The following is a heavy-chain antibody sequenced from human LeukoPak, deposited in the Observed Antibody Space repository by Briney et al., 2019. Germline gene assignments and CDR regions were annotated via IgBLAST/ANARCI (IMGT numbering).Heavy chain of an antibody. D-gene: IGHD3-10*01. Sequence: GRSLRLSCAASGFTFDDYVMHWVRQAPGKGLEWVSGISWNSGSIGYADSVKGRFTISRDNAKNSLYLQMNSLRAEDMALYYCAKAAYYYGSGSYYYFDYWGQGTLVTVSS. V-gene: IGHV3-9*03. CDR2: ISWNSGSI. CDR3: AKAAYYYGSGSYYYFDY. CDR1: GFTFDDYV. J-gene: IGHJ4*02.